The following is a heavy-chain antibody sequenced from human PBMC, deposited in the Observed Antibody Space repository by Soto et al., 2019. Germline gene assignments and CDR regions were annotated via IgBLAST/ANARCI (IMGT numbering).Heavy chain of an antibody. J-gene: IGHJ4*02. V-gene: IGHV1-18*01. CDR2: ISPYSGYT. CDR1: GYSFMKYG. Sequence: APVKVSCKGFGYSFMKYGINWVRQAPGQGLEWVGWISPYSGYTHSAQKFHGRLTLTTDTAASTAYMELRILRSADTALYYCAREASVLIPAAQPSRFDSWGKGTLVTVSS. CDR3: AREASVLIPAAQPSRFDS. D-gene: IGHD2-2*01.